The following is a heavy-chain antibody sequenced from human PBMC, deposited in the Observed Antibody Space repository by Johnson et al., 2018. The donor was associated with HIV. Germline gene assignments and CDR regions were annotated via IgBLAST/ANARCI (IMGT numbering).Heavy chain of an antibody. D-gene: IGHD3-22*01. CDR3: AKEYLGRWAHDYYDSSGSDDAFDI. CDR2: INWNSGSM. V-gene: IGHV3-9*01. Sequence: VQLVESGGGLVQPGGSLRLSCAASGFTFDDYAMHWVRQTPGKGLEWVSGINWNSGSMGYADSVKGRFTISRDHAKRSLYLQMNSLRAEDTAVYYCAKEYLGRWAHDYYDSSGSDDAFDIWGQGTMVTVSS. CDR1: GFTFDDYA. J-gene: IGHJ3*02.